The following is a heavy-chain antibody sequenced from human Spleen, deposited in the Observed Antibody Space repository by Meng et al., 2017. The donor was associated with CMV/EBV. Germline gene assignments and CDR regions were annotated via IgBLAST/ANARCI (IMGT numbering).Heavy chain of an antibody. CDR1: GYTFTGYY. Sequence: ASVKVSCKASGYTFTGYYMHWVRQAPGQGLEWMGWINPNSGGTNYAQKFQGRVTMTRDTSISTAYMELSRLRSDDTAVYYCTKDHYGGSPWWYFDLWGRGTLVTVSS. CDR3: TKDHYGGSPWWYFDL. D-gene: IGHD4-23*01. CDR2: INPNSGGT. V-gene: IGHV1-2*02. J-gene: IGHJ2*01.